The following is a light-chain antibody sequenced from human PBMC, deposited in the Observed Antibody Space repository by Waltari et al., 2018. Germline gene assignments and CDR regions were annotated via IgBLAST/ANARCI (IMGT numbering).Light chain of an antibody. CDR2: NDN. V-gene: IGLV1-47*02. Sequence: QSMLTQPPSASGPPGQRVTIPCSGTGPHSRINHLLWYHQFPGTAPKLRIYNDNPRPSGVPDRFSASKSGTSSSLAISGLQSEDEADYHCAAWDDSLGANVFGTGTRVTVL. CDR1: GPHSRINH. J-gene: IGLJ1*01. CDR3: AAWDDSLGANV.